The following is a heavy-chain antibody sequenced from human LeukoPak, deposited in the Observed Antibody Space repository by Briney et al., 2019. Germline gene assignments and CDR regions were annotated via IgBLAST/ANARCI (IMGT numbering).Heavy chain of an antibody. D-gene: IGHD6-19*01. CDR3: AKVKEMYSSGSYYFDY. CDR1: GFTFSSNY. V-gene: IGHV3-66*01. CDR2: SFLGGTT. J-gene: IGHJ4*02. Sequence: GGSLRLSCAASGFTFSSNYMSWVRQAPGKGLEWVSVSFLGGTTYYADSVKGRFTISRDNSKSTLWLQMNSLRAEDTAVYYCAKVKEMYSSGSYYFDYWGQGTLVTVSS.